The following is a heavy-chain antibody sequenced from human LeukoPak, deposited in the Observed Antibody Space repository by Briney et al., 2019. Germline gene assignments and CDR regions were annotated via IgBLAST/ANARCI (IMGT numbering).Heavy chain of an antibody. CDR1: GFTFSSYW. V-gene: IGHV3-21*01. D-gene: IGHD1-26*01. CDR3: ARDSPGSYHDAFDI. J-gene: IGHJ3*02. CDR2: ISSSSSYI. Sequence: PGGSLRLSCAASGFTFSSYWMSWVRQAPGKGLEWVSSISSSSSYIYYADSVKGRFTISRDNAKNSLYLQMNSLRAEDTAVYYCARDSPGSYHDAFDIWGQGTMVTVSS.